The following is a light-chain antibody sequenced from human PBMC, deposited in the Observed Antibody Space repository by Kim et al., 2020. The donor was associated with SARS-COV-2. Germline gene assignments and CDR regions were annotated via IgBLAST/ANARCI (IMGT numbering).Light chain of an antibody. V-gene: IGKV3-20*01. Sequence: SPGERATHSCRASQSVSSSYFAWYQQKPGQAPRLLICGASSRATGIPDRFSGSGSGTDFTLTISRLEPEDFAVYYCQQYGSSPWTFGQGTKVEIK. CDR2: GAS. CDR3: QQYGSSPWT. J-gene: IGKJ1*01. CDR1: QSVSSSY.